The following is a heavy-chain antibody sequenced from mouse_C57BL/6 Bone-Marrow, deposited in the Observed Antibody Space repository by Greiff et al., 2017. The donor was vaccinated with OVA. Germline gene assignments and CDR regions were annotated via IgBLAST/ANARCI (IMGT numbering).Heavy chain of an antibody. D-gene: IGHD1-1*01. J-gene: IGHJ3*01. Sequence: EVKLMESGGGLVKPGGSLKLSCAASGFTFSSYAMSWVRQTPEKRLEWVATISDGGSYTYYPDTVKGRFTISRDNAKNNLYLQMSHLKSEDTAMYYCARYYYGSSYAWFAYWGQGTLVTVSA. CDR3: ARYYYGSSYAWFAY. CDR1: GFTFSSYA. V-gene: IGHV5-4*03. CDR2: ISDGGSYT.